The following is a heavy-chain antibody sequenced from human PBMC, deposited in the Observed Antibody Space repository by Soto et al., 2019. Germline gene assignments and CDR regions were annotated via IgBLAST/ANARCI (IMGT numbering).Heavy chain of an antibody. CDR1: GGSFSGYY. CDR2: INHSGST. V-gene: IGHV4-34*01. CDR3: ARGKGAKYYGSGSYYKTPIYYYXGMDV. D-gene: IGHD3-10*01. Sequence: SETLSLTCAVYGGSFSGYYWSWIRQPPGKGLEWIGEINHSGSTNYNPSLKSRVTISVDTSKNQFSLKLSSVTAADTAVYYCARGKGAKYYGSGSYYKTPIYYYXGMDVWGQGTTVT. J-gene: IGHJ6*02.